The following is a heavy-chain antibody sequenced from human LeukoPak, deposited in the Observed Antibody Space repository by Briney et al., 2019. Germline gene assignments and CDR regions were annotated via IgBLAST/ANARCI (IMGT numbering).Heavy chain of an antibody. J-gene: IGHJ4*02. CDR1: GGTFSSYA. V-gene: IGHV1-69*05. CDR3: ARVFHDSSGYDY. D-gene: IGHD3-22*01. CDR2: IIPIFGTA. Sequence: SVKVSCKASGGTFSSYAISWVRQAPGQGLEWMGGIIPIFGTANYAQKFQGRVTITTDESTSTAYMELSSLRSEDTAVCYCARVFHDSSGYDYWGQGTLVTVSS.